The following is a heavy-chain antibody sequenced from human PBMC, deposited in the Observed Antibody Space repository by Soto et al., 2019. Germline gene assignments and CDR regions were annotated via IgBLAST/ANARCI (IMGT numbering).Heavy chain of an antibody. CDR2: ISYDGSNK. V-gene: IGHV3-30*18. CDR3: AKDPDMTTVGGAYGMDV. D-gene: IGHD4-4*01. J-gene: IGHJ6*02. CDR1: GFTFSSYG. Sequence: QVQLVESGGGVVQPGRSLRLSCAASGFTFSSYGMHWVRQAPGKGLEWVAVISYDGSNKYYADSVKGRFTISRDNSKNGLYLQMYGLRAEDTAVYYCAKDPDMTTVGGAYGMDVWGQGTTVTVSS.